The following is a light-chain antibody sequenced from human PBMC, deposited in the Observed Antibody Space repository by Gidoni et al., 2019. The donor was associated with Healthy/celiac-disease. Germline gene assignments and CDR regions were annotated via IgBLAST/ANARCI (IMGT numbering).Light chain of an antibody. V-gene: IGKV3-11*01. CDR3: QQRSNWPLLT. Sequence: EIVLTQSPAPLSLSPGERTTLSCRASQSVISYLAWYQQKPGQSPRLLIYDAYKGATGIPARFSGSGSVTDFTLTISSLEPEDFAVYYCQQRSNWPLLTFGGGTKVEIK. J-gene: IGKJ4*01. CDR2: DAY. CDR1: QSVISY.